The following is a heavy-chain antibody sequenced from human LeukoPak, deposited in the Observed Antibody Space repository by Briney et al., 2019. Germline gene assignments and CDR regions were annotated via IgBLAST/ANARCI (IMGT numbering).Heavy chain of an antibody. J-gene: IGHJ5*02. CDR2: IYSCGST. CDR1: GFTVSSNY. CDR3: ARLDSGGVDVEAKDKWFDP. Sequence: GGSLRLSCAVSGFTVSSNYMSWVRQAPGKGLEWVSVIYSCGSTYYADSVKGRFTISRDNSKNTLYLQMNSLRAEDTAVYYCARLDSGGVDVEAKDKWFDPWGQGILVTVSS. V-gene: IGHV3-66*03. D-gene: IGHD3-10*01.